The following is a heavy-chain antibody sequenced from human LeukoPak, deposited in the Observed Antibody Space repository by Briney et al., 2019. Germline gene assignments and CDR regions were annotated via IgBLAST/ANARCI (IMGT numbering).Heavy chain of an antibody. CDR1: GFTFSSYG. CDR2: IRYDGSNK. J-gene: IGHJ4*02. D-gene: IGHD5-24*01. V-gene: IGHV3-30*02. CDR3: AKDQEGEMATTYDY. Sequence: GGSLRLSCAASGFTFSSYGMHWVRQAPGKGLEWVAFIRYDGSNKYYADSVKGRFTISRDNSKNTLYLQMNSLRAEDTAVYYCAKDQEGEMATTYDYWGQGTLVTVSS.